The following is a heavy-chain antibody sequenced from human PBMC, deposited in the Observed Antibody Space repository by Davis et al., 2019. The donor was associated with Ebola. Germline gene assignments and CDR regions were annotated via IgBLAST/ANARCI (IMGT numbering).Heavy chain of an antibody. CDR2: IYPGDSDT. J-gene: IGHJ4*02. Sequence: GESLKISCKGSGFSFTNYWIGWVRHMPGKGLEWMGIIYPGDSDTRYSPSFQGQVTIPADKSISTAYLQWSSLKASDTAMYYCARLGFCSSASCYTAASFFDYWGQGTLVTVSS. CDR3: ARLGFCSSASCYTAASFFDY. V-gene: IGHV5-51*01. D-gene: IGHD2-2*02. CDR1: GFSFTNYW.